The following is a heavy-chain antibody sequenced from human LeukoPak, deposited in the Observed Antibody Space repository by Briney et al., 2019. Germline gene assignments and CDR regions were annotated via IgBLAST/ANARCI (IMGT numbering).Heavy chain of an antibody. Sequence: PGGSLRLSCAASGFTFSSNYMSWVRQAPGKGLEWVSVIYSGGGTYYSDSVKGRFTISRDNSKNTLYLQMNSLRAEDTAVYYCARGPKITGTTLYYYFYMDVWGKGTTVTVSS. CDR2: IYSGGGT. V-gene: IGHV3-53*01. D-gene: IGHD1-7*01. CDR1: GFTFSSNY. J-gene: IGHJ6*03. CDR3: ARGPKITGTTLYYYFYMDV.